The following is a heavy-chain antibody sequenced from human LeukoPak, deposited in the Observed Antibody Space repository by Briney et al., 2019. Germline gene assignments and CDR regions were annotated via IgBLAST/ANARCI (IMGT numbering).Heavy chain of an antibody. CDR1: GYTFTSYG. J-gene: IGHJ4*02. Sequence: ASVKVSCKASGYTFTSYGISWVRQAPGQGLEWMGWISVYKGNTNYAQKLQGRVTMTTDTSTSTVYMELRSLRSDDTAAYYCGGSMDSSTSRLIEYWGQGTLVTVSS. V-gene: IGHV1-18*01. D-gene: IGHD6-6*01. CDR2: ISVYKGNT. CDR3: GGSMDSSTSRLIEY.